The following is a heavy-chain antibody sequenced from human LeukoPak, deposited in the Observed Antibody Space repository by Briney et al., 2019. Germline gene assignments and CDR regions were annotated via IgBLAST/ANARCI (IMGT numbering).Heavy chain of an antibody. J-gene: IGHJ6*02. Sequence: PSETLSLTCAVYGGSFSGYYWSWIRQPPGKGLEWIGEINHSGSTNYNPSLKSRVTISVDTSKNQFSLKLSSVTAADTAVYYCARVRYSSGPGYYYYYGMDVWGQGTTVTVSS. CDR1: GGSFSGYY. D-gene: IGHD6-19*01. CDR2: INHSGST. CDR3: ARVRYSSGPGYYYYYGMDV. V-gene: IGHV4-34*01.